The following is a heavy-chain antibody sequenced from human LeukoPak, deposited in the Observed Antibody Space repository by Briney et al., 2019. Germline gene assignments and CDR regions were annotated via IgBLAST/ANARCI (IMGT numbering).Heavy chain of an antibody. D-gene: IGHD1-26*01. CDR1: GGSISSYY. CDR3: ARVLEYSGSYYDY. J-gene: IGHJ4*02. CDR2: IYYSGST. V-gene: IGHV4-59*01. Sequence: PSETLSLTCTVSGGSISSYYWSWLRQPPGKGLEWIGYIYYSGSTNYNPSLKSRVTISVDTSKNQFSLKLSSVTAADTAVYYCARVLEYSGSYYDYWGQGTLVTVSS.